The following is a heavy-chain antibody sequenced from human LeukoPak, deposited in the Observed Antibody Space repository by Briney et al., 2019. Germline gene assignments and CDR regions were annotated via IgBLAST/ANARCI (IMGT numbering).Heavy chain of an antibody. CDR2: ISVSGT. CDR3: ARIRGLTLPISYMDV. J-gene: IGHJ6*03. D-gene: IGHD2-21*01. V-gene: IGHV3-48*01. CDR1: GFRFGGYS. Sequence: PGGSLRLSCTASGFRFGGYSIHWVRQAPGKGLEWLSYISVSGTKHADSVMGRVTVSRDEAKNSLYLQMNGLRAEDTAVYYCARIRGLTLPISYMDVWGKGTTVTVSS.